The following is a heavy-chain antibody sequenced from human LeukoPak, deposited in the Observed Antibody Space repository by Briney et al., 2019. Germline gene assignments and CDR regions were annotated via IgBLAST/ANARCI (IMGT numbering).Heavy chain of an antibody. D-gene: IGHD5-18*01. CDR2: INPSGGST. CDR3: ARGYSYGAPTFDY. Sequence: ASVKVSCKASGYTFTSYGISWVREAPGQGLEWMGIINPSGGSTSYAQKFQGRVTMTRDTSTSTVYMELSSLRSEDTAVYYCARGYSYGAPTFDYWGQGTLVTVSS. CDR1: GYTFTSYG. J-gene: IGHJ4*02. V-gene: IGHV1-46*01.